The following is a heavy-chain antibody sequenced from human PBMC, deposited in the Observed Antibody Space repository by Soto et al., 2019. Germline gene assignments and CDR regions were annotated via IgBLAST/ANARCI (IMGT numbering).Heavy chain of an antibody. D-gene: IGHD2-8*01. CDR3: AKDQYCSDGVCHFDY. CDR2: ISGSGGST. CDR1: GFTFSSYA. J-gene: IGHJ4*02. V-gene: IGHV3-23*01. Sequence: GGSLRLSCAASGFTFSSYAMSWVRQAPGKGLEWVSGISGSGGSTYYADSVKGRFTISRDNSKNTLYLQMNSLRADDTALYYCAKDQYCSDGVCHFDYWGQGTLVTVSS.